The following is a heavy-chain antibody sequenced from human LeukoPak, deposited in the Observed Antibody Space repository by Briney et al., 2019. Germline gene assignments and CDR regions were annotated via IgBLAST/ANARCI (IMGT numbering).Heavy chain of an antibody. Sequence: SETLSLTCTVSGGSISSTSYYWGWIRQPPGKGLECIGNIYYSGSTYYSPSLNSRLTMSVDTSRNHVSLKLSSVTAADTAVYYCARHSYSSGWHAHFDYWGQGTVVAVSS. CDR1: GGSISSTSYY. CDR3: ARHSYSSGWHAHFDY. J-gene: IGHJ4*02. CDR2: IYYSGST. V-gene: IGHV4-39*01. D-gene: IGHD6-19*01.